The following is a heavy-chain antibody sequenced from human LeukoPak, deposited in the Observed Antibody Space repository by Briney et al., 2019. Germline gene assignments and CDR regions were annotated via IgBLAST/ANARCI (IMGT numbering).Heavy chain of an antibody. J-gene: IGHJ4*02. V-gene: IGHV3-30*02. CDR3: AKDLHGGYSSDY. Sequence: GGSLRLSCAASGFTFNNFGMHWVRQAPGKGLEWVSFIGYEGVHKYYADPVKGRFTISKDNSKATLYLQMNSLRPEDTAVYYCAKDLHGGYSSDYWGQGTLVTVFS. CDR1: GFTFNNFG. CDR2: IGYEGVHK. D-gene: IGHD4-23*01.